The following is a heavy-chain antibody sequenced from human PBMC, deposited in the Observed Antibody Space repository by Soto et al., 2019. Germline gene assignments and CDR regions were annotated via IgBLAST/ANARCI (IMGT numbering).Heavy chain of an antibody. CDR3: ARSSSSHAFDI. J-gene: IGHJ3*02. V-gene: IGHV1-2*04. CDR2: INPNSGGT. CDR1: GYTFPQFG. D-gene: IGHD6-6*01. Sequence: ASVKVSCKASGYTFPQFGISWVRQAPGQGLEWMGWINPNSGGTNYAQKFQGWVTMTRDTSISTAYMELSRLRSDDTAVYYCARSSSSHAFDIWGQGTMVTVSS.